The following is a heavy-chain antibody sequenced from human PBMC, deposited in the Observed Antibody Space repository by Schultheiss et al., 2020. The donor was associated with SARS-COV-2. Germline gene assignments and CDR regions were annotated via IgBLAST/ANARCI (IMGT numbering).Heavy chain of an antibody. CDR2: ISYDGSNK. CDR3: TTEELTAMGFDY. CDR1: GFTFSSYA. J-gene: IGHJ4*02. V-gene: IGHV3-30-3*01. D-gene: IGHD5-18*01. Sequence: GGSLRLSCAASGFTFSSYAMHWVRQAPGKGLEWVAVISYDGSNKYYADSVKGRFTISRDNSKNTLYLQMNSLRAEDTAVYYCTTEELTAMGFDYWGQGTLVTVSS.